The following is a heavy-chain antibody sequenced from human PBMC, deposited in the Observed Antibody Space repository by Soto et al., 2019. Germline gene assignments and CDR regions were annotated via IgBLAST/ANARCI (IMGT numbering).Heavy chain of an antibody. J-gene: IGHJ4*02. CDR1: GYTFTSYG. CDR3: ARDQEMANDY. D-gene: IGHD5-12*01. CDR2: ISAYNGNT. Sequence: ASGKASCKASGYTFTSYGIGWVRQAPGQGLEWMGWISAYNGNTNYAQKLQGRVTMTTDTSTSTAYMELRSLRSDDTAVYSCARDQEMANDYWGQGTLVTVSS. V-gene: IGHV1-18*01.